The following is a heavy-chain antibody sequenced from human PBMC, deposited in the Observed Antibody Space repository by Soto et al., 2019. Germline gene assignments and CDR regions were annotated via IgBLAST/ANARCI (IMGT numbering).Heavy chain of an antibody. CDR1: GFSFIDYA. J-gene: IGHJ5*02. CDR2: IGGRGGNA. V-gene: IGHV3-23*01. Sequence: RGSLRLSCAASGFSFIDYAINWFRQVPGRGLEYVAGIGGRGGNAFYADSMKGRFSISRDNSKNTVYLHMHNLRVDDSAMYYCAKARHSGDFAGSYDSWGQGTLVTVSS. D-gene: IGHD2-21*02. CDR3: AKARHSGDFAGSYDS.